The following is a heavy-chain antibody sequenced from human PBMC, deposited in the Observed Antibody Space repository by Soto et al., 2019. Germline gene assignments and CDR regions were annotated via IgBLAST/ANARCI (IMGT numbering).Heavy chain of an antibody. CDR3: ARGHYDFWSGPSDWFDP. CDR1: GYTFTSYG. V-gene: IGHV1-18*01. Sequence: QVPLVQSGAEVKKPGASVKVSCKASGYTFTSYGISWVRQAPGQGLEWMGWISAYNGNTNYAQKLQGRVTMTTDTSTSTAYMELRSLRSDDTAGYYCARGHYDFWSGPSDWFDPWGQGILVTVSS. D-gene: IGHD3-3*01. CDR2: ISAYNGNT. J-gene: IGHJ5*02.